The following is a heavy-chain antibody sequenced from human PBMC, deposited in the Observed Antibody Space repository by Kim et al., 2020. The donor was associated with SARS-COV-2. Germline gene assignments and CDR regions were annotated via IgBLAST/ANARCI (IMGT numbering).Heavy chain of an antibody. CDR2: IFYSGST. D-gene: IGHD6-13*01. CDR1: GGSISGSTSY. Sequence: SETLSLTCTVSGGSISGSTSYRGWIRQPPGKGLEWIGSIFYSGSTYYNPSLRSRVTISVHTSTTQFSLKLNSVTAADTAVYYCARHVIAEHFDYWGHGTLVTVSS. J-gene: IGHJ4*01. V-gene: IGHV4-39*01. CDR3: ARHVIAEHFDY.